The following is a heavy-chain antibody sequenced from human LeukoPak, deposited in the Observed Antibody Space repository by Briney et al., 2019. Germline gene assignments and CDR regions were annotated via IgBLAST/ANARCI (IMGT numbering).Heavy chain of an antibody. CDR3: AKSSRATTSGPFDY. D-gene: IGHD6-13*01. CDR1: GFTFSSYW. V-gene: IGHV3-30*18. CDR2: ISYDGNNK. J-gene: IGHJ4*02. Sequence: TGGSLRLSCAASGFTFSSYWMNWARQAPGKGLEWVAIISYDGNNKYYTDSVRGRFTISRENSKNTLYLQMNSLRAEDTAVYYCAKSSRATTSGPFDYWGQGTLVTVSS.